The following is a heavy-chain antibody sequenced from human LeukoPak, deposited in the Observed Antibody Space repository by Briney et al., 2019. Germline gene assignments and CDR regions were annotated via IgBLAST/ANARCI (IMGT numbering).Heavy chain of an antibody. D-gene: IGHD5-24*01. J-gene: IGHJ4*02. CDR1: GFTFSSYA. Sequence: PGGSLRLSCAASGFTFSSYAMSWVRQAPGKGLEWVSAISGSGGSTYYADSVKGRFTISRDNSKNTLYLQMNSLRAEDTAVYYCAKLRGSRGRGGQQLTFFDYWGQGTLVTVSS. CDR3: AKLRGSRGRGGQQLTFFDY. CDR2: ISGSGGST. V-gene: IGHV3-23*01.